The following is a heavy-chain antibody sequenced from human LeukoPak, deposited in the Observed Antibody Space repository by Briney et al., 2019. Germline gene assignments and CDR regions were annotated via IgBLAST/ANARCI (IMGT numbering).Heavy chain of an antibody. CDR2: IKQDGSEK. J-gene: IGHJ4*02. Sequence: GGSLRLSCAASGFTFSSYWMSWVRQAPGKGLEWVANIKQDGSEKYYVDSVKGRFTISRDNAKNSLYLQMNSLRAEDTAVYYCARDHPFYDILTAFDSWGQGTLVTVSS. D-gene: IGHD3-9*01. CDR1: GFTFSSYW. CDR3: ARDHPFYDILTAFDS. V-gene: IGHV3-7*01.